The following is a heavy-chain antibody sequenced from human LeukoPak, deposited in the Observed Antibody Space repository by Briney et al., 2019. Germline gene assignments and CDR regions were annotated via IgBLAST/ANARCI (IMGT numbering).Heavy chain of an antibody. CDR3: SPARFLNWFDP. D-gene: IGHD2-21*01. J-gene: IGHJ5*02. V-gene: IGHV3-23*01. CDR1: GFTFSSYA. Sequence: GWALRLSFAASGFTFSSYAMSWVRQAASKELDGVSAISNAGGSTYYADSVRGGFTISIDNSNHTLYLQMNNLRAEDTAVYYCSPARFLNWFDPWGKGTLVTVSS. CDR2: ISNAGGST.